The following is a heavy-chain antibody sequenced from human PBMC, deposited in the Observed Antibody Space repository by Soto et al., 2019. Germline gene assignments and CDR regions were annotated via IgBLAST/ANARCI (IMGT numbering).Heavy chain of an antibody. J-gene: IGHJ4*02. CDR3: ARDVGPGH. CDR2: IIPILGIA. CDR1: GGTFSSYP. D-gene: IGHD2-15*01. Sequence: QVQLVQSGAGGKKPGSPVRVSSKAPGGTFSSYPISGGRQAPGQGLEWMGRIIPILGIANYAQKFQGRVTITADKSTSTAYMELSSLRSEDTAVYYCARDVGPGHWGQGTLVTVSS. V-gene: IGHV1-69*04.